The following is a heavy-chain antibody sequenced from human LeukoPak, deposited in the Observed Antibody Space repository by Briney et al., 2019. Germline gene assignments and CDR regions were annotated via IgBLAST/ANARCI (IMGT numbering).Heavy chain of an antibody. V-gene: IGHV3-21*01. CDR3: ARHRPSRYSSGWYGFFFDY. D-gene: IGHD6-19*01. CDR2: ISSSSGYI. CDR1: GFTFSSYS. J-gene: IGHJ4*02. Sequence: GGSLRLSCAASGFTFSSYSMNWVREAPGKGLEWVSSISSSSGYIYYADSVKGRFTISRDNAKNSLYLQMNSLRAEDTAVYYCARHRPSRYSSGWYGFFFDYWGQGTLVTVSS.